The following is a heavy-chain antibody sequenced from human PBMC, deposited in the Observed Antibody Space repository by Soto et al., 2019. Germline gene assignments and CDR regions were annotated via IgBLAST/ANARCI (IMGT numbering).Heavy chain of an antibody. V-gene: IGHV3-7*03. J-gene: IGHJ6*02. D-gene: IGHD2-2*01. Sequence: EVRLVESGGGLVQPGGSLRLSCAASGFTFSSYWMSWVRQAPGKGLEWVANIKQDGSEKYYVDSVKGRFTISRDNAKNSLYLQMNSLRAEDTAVYYCARGGSRSTSLLHYYGMDVWGQGTTVTVSS. CDR3: ARGGSRSTSLLHYYGMDV. CDR2: IKQDGSEK. CDR1: GFTFSSYW.